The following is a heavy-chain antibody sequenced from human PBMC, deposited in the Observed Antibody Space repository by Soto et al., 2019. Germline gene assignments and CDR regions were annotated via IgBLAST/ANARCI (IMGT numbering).Heavy chain of an antibody. Sequence: EVQLVESGGGLVQPGRSLRLSCAASGFTFDDYAMHWVRQAPGKGLEWVSGISWNSGIIGYADSVKGRFTISRDNAKNSLYLQMNSLRAEDTALYYCAKPRVPAAMEGAFDIWGQGTMVTVSS. D-gene: IGHD2-2*01. CDR1: GFTFDDYA. CDR2: ISWNSGII. V-gene: IGHV3-9*01. J-gene: IGHJ3*02. CDR3: AKPRVPAAMEGAFDI.